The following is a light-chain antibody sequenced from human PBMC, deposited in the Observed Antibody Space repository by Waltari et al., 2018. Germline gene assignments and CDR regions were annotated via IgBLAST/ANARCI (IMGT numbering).Light chain of an antibody. J-gene: IGKJ2*01. Sequence: AIQVTQSPSSFSASIGASVTITCRASQDLSSYLAWYQQRPGTAPKRLIYAASTLQSGVPSRFSGSGSGTEFTLTVNGLQSEDFATYYCQQYYSYPLTFGQGTKLEIK. CDR3: QQYYSYPLT. V-gene: IGKV1-8*01. CDR1: QDLSSY. CDR2: AAS.